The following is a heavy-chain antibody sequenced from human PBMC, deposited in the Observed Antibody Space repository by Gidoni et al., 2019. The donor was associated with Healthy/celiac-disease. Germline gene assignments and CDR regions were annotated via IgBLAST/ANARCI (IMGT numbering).Heavy chain of an antibody. CDR1: GFTFDDYA. D-gene: IGHD6-19*01. CDR3: AARGWYGDLDY. Sequence: EVQLVESGGGLVQPGRSRRLSCAASGFTFDDYAMHWVRQAPGKGLEWVSGISWNSGIIGYADSVKGRFTISRDNAKNSLYLQMNSLRAEDTALYYCAARGWYGDLDYWGQGTLVTVSS. CDR2: ISWNSGII. J-gene: IGHJ4*02. V-gene: IGHV3-9*01.